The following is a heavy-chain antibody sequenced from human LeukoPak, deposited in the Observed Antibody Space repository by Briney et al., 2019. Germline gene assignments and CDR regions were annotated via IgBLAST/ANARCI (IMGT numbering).Heavy chain of an antibody. D-gene: IGHD3-22*01. CDR1: GGSISSSSYY. Sequence: SETLSLTCTLSGGSISSSSYYWGWIRQPPGKGPEWVGSIFYSGTTYYNPSLKRRVSISVDTSRNQFSLKLRPVTAADTAVYYCASHVHGNYYDDSGYSAYFEDWGQGTPVTVSS. V-gene: IGHV4-39*01. CDR2: IFYSGTT. CDR3: ASHVHGNYYDDSGYSAYFED. J-gene: IGHJ4*02.